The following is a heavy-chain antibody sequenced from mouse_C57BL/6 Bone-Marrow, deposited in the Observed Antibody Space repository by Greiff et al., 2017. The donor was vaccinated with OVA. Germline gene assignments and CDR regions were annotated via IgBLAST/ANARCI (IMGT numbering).Heavy chain of an antibody. V-gene: IGHV1-7*01. Sequence: QVQLQQSGAELAKPGASVQLSCKASGYTFTSYWMHWVKQRPGQGLEWIGYINPSSGYTKYNQKFKDKATLTADKSSSTAYMQLSSLTYEDSAVYYCARVGYQYYYAMDYWGQGTSVTVSS. CDR3: ARVGYQYYYAMDY. D-gene: IGHD2-14*01. CDR2: INPSSGYT. J-gene: IGHJ4*01. CDR1: GYTFTSYW.